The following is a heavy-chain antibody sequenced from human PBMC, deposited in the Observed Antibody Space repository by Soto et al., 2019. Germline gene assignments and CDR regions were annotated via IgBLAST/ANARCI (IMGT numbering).Heavy chain of an antibody. D-gene: IGHD6-6*01. V-gene: IGHV4-59*13. CDR1: GGSISSYY. Sequence: PSETLSLTCTVSGGSISSYYWSWIRQPPGKGLEWIGYIYYSGSTNYNPSLKSRVTISVDTSKNQFSLKLSSVTAADTAVYYCARSGAYSCSSFVSGYYYYGMDVWGQGTTVTVSS. J-gene: IGHJ6*02. CDR3: ARSGAYSCSSFVSGYYYYGMDV. CDR2: IYYSGST.